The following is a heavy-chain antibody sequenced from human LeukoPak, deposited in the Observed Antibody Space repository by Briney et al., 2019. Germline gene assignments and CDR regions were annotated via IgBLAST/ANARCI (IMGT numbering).Heavy chain of an antibody. CDR1: GFTFSSYA. V-gene: IGHV3-23*01. CDR3: ARESGYDSYFDY. D-gene: IGHD5-12*01. J-gene: IGHJ4*02. Sequence: PGGSLRLSCAASGFTFSSYAMTWVRQAPGKGLEWISCIRGTDDTTYYADSVKGRFTISRDNSKNTLYLQMNSLRAEDTAVYYCARESGYDSYFDYWGQGTLVTVSS. CDR2: IRGTDDTT.